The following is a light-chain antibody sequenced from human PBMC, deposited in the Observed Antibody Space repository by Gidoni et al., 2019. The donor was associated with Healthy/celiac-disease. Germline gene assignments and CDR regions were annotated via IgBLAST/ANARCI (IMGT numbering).Light chain of an antibody. J-gene: IGKJ1*01. CDR3: QQYGSSRT. Sequence: VLTQSPGTLSLSPGERATLSCRASQSVSSSYLAWYQQKPGQAPRLLIYGASSRATGIPDRFSGSGSGTDFTLTISRLEPEDFAVYYCQQYGSSRTFGQGTKVEIK. CDR2: GAS. CDR1: QSVSSSY. V-gene: IGKV3-20*01.